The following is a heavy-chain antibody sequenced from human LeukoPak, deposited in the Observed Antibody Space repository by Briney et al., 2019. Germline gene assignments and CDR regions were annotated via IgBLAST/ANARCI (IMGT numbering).Heavy chain of an antibody. CDR2: MNPNSGNT. J-gene: IGHJ4*02. Sequence: ASVKVSCKASGYSFTSYDINWVRQATGQGLEWMGWMNPNSGNTGYAQKFQGRVTITRDTSISTAYMELSSLRSEDTAVHYCARRSDYYDSSAYFYWGQGTLVTVSS. D-gene: IGHD3-22*01. CDR3: ARRSDYYDSSAYFY. CDR1: GYSFTSYD. V-gene: IGHV1-8*01.